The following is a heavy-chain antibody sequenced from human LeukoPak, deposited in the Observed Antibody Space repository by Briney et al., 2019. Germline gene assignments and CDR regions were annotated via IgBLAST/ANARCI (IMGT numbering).Heavy chain of an antibody. V-gene: IGHV4-34*01. Sequence: KPSETLSLTCAVYGGSFSGYYWSWIRQPPGKGLEWIGEINHSGSTNYNPSLKSRVTISVDTSKNQFSLKLSSVTAADTAVYYCARVYSSSWCVTYGMDVWGQGTTVTVSS. D-gene: IGHD6-13*01. CDR3: ARVYSSSWCVTYGMDV. CDR1: GGSFSGYY. CDR2: INHSGST. J-gene: IGHJ6*02.